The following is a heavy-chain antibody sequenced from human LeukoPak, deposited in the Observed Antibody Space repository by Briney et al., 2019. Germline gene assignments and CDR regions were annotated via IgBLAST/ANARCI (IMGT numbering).Heavy chain of an antibody. V-gene: IGHV4-39*01. Sequence: SETLSLTCTVSGGSISSSSYYWGWIRQPPGKGLEWIGSIYYSGSTYYNPSLKSRVTISVDTSKNQFSLKLSSVTAADTAVYYCAVHYVWGRKGQFDYWGQGTLVTVSS. D-gene: IGHD3-16*01. CDR2: IYYSGST. CDR1: GGSISSSSYY. J-gene: IGHJ4*02. CDR3: AVHYVWGRKGQFDY.